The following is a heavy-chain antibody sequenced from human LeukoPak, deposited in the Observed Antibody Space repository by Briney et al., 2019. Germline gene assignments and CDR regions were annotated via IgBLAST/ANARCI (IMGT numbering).Heavy chain of an antibody. D-gene: IGHD3-16*01. Sequence: GGSLRLSCAASGFTLSSYAMSWVRQAPGKGLEWVASINHNGNVNYYVDSVKGRFTISRDNAKNSLYLQMSNLRAEDTAVYFCARGGGLDVWGQGATVTVSS. CDR3: ARGGGLDV. CDR2: INHNGNVN. V-gene: IGHV3-7*03. J-gene: IGHJ6*02. CDR1: GFTLSSYA.